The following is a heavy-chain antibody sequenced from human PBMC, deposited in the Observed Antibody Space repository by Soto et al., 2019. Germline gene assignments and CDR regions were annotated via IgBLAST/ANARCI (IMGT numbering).Heavy chain of an antibody. V-gene: IGHV4-59*12. CDR2: IYYSGST. Sequence: SETLSLTCTVSSGSMGTYFWSWIRQPPGKGLEWIGYIYYSGSTYYNPSLKSRVTISVDTSKNQFSLKLSSVTAADPAVYYCARDGPGDYWGQGTLVTVSS. CDR1: SGSMGTYF. CDR3: ARDGPGDY. J-gene: IGHJ4*02.